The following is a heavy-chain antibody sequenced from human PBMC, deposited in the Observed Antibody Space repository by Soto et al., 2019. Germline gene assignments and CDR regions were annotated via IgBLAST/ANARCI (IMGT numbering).Heavy chain of an antibody. CDR3: ASVNILGILYGAMDV. J-gene: IGHJ6*02. V-gene: IGHV4-30-4*01. D-gene: IGHD2-8*01. Sequence: SEPLSLTCTVSGGSISSGDYYWSWIRQPPGNGLEWIGYIYYIGSTYYNPSLKSRVTISVDTYKNQFSLKLSSVTAADTAVYYCASVNILGILYGAMDVWGPATTITV. CDR2: IYYIGST. CDR1: GGSISSGDYY.